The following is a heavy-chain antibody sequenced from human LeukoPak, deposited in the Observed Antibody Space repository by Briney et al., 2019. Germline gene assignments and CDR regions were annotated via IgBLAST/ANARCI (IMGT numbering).Heavy chain of an antibody. Sequence: PSQTLSLTCPVSGGSLSSGYNYWTWIRPPPGQALAWLGRIYTSGTTNYNPSLKSRVTISQATSNYHFSLNLMSVTAPHPSLSYCAKRGCSSSSFPGFLWGQGTLVTVSS. CDR2: IYTSGTT. V-gene: IGHV4-61*02. D-gene: IGHD2-2*01. CDR1: GGSLSSGYNY. J-gene: IGHJ4*02. CDR3: AKRGCSSSSFPGFL.